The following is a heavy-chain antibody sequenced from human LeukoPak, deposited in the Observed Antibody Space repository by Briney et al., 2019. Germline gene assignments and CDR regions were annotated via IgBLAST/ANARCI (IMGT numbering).Heavy chain of an antibody. J-gene: IGHJ4*02. Sequence: TPSETLSLTCTVSGGSMSSYYWSWIRQPPGKGLEWMGYIYYSGSTKYNPSLKSRVTISVETSKNQFSLKLSSVTAADTAVYYCARGARAGYNLEPFDYWGQGTLVTVSS. CDR3: ARGARAGYNLEPFDY. CDR2: IYYSGST. CDR1: GGSMSSYY. V-gene: IGHV4-59*08. D-gene: IGHD5-24*01.